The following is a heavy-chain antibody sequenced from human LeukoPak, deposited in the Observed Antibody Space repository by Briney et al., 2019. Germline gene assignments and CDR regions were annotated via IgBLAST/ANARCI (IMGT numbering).Heavy chain of an antibody. D-gene: IGHD7-27*01. CDR2: INHSGST. CDR1: GGSFSGYY. V-gene: IGHV4-34*01. Sequence: SETLSLTCAVYGGSFSGYYWCWIRQPPGKGLEWIGEINHSGSTNYNPSLKSRVTISVDTSKNQFSLKLSSVTAADTAVYYCARGSWGPAPVYWGQGTLVTVSS. J-gene: IGHJ4*02. CDR3: ARGSWGPAPVY.